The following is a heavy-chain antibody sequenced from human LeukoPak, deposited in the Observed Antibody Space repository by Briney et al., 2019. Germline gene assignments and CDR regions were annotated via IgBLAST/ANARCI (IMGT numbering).Heavy chain of an antibody. V-gene: IGHV4-39*01. Sequence: PSETLSLTCTVSGGSISSSSYYWGWIRQPPGKGLEWIGSIYYSGSTYYNPSLKSRVTMSVDTSKNQFSLKLSSVTAADTAVYYCARHGGLIVVVPAAIWFDPWGQGTLVTVSS. CDR1: GGSISSSSYY. D-gene: IGHD2-2*01. J-gene: IGHJ5*02. CDR3: ARHGGLIVVVPAAIWFDP. CDR2: IYYSGST.